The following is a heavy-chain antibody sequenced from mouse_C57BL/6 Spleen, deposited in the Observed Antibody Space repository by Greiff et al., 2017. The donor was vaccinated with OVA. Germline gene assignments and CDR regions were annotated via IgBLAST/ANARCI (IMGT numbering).Heavy chain of an antibody. Sequence: EVNVVESGGGLVKPGGSLKLSCAASGFTFSDYGMHWVRQAPEKGLEWVAYISPGSSTIYYADTVKGRFTISRDNAKNTLFLQMTSLRSEDTAMYYCARPYYYGSSYFDYWGQGTTLTVSA. V-gene: IGHV5-17*01. D-gene: IGHD1-1*01. CDR3: ARPYYYGSSYFDY. CDR2: ISPGSSTI. J-gene: IGHJ2*01. CDR1: GFTFSDYG.